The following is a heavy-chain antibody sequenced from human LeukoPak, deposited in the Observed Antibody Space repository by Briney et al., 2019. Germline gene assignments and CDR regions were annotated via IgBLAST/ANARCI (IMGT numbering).Heavy chain of an antibody. Sequence: GGSLRLSCAASGFTFSSYGMHWVRQAPGKGLEWVAVISYDGSNKYYADSVKGRFTNSRDNSKNTLYLQMNSLRAEDTAVYYCAKPTMIVVVITGELDYWGQGTLVTVSS. J-gene: IGHJ4*02. V-gene: IGHV3-30*18. CDR3: AKPTMIVVVITGELDY. D-gene: IGHD3-22*01. CDR2: ISYDGSNK. CDR1: GFTFSSYG.